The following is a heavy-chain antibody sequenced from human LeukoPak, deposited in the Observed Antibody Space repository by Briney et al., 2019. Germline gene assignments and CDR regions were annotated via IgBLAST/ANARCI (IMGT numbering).Heavy chain of an antibody. D-gene: IGHD4-17*01. V-gene: IGHV3-48*01. CDR3: ARGWGDYGDYGADY. CDR1: GFTFSSYS. Sequence: WGSLRLSCAASGFTFSSYSMNWVRQAPGKGLEWVSYISSSSSTIYYADSVKGRFTISRDNAKNSLYLQMNSLRAEDTAVYYCARGWGDYGDYGADYWGQGTLVTVSS. J-gene: IGHJ4*02. CDR2: ISSSSSTI.